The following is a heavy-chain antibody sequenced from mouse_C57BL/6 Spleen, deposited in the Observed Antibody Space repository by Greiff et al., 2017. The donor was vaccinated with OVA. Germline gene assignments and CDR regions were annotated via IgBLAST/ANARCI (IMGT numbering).Heavy chain of an antibody. D-gene: IGHD4-1*01. J-gene: IGHJ3*01. Sequence: EVQLQQSGPELVKPGASVKISCKASGYTFTDYYMNWVKQSHGKSLEWIGDINPNNGGTSYNQKFTGKATLTVDKSSSTAYMELRSLTSEDSAVYYCARRGWDIFADWGQGNLVTVSA. CDR3: ARRGWDIFAD. V-gene: IGHV1-26*01. CDR2: INPNNGGT. CDR1: GYTFTDYY.